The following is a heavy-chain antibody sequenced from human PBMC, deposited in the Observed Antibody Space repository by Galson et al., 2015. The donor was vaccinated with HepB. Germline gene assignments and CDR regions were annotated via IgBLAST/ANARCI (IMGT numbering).Heavy chain of an antibody. J-gene: IGHJ4*02. CDR2: ISYDGSNK. D-gene: IGHD3-10*01. Sequence: SLRLSCAASGFTFSSYAMHWVRQAPGKGLEWVAVISYDGSNKYYADSVKGRFTISRDNSKNTLYLQMNSLRAEDTAVYYCARESYLKGFGEQYYFDYWGQGALVTVSS. CDR1: GFTFSSYA. V-gene: IGHV3-30*04. CDR3: ARESYLKGFGEQYYFDY.